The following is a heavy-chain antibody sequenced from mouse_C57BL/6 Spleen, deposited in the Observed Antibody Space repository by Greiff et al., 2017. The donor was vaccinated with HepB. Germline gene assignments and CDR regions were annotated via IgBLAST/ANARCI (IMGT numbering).Heavy chain of an antibody. CDR3: ARKGAYSNYWYFDV. CDR1: GYTFTSYW. CDR2: IDPSDSET. V-gene: IGHV1-52*01. Sequence: VQLQQPGAELVRPGSSVKLSCKASGYTFTSYWMHWVKQRPIQGLEWIGNIDPSDSETHYNQKFKDKATLTVDKSSSTAYMQLSSLTSEDSAVYYCARKGAYSNYWYFDVWGTGTTVTVSS. D-gene: IGHD2-5*01. J-gene: IGHJ1*03.